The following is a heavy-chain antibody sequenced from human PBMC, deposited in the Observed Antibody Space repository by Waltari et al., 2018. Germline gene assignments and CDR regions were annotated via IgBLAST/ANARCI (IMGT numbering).Heavy chain of an antibody. CDR3: ARARSNSFDY. CDR1: GFTFSSYS. CDR2: ISSSSSTI. Sequence: EVQLVESGGGLVKPGGSLRLSCAASGFTFSSYSMNWVRQAPGKGLEWVSYISSSSSTIYYADSVKGRFTISRDNAKHSLYLQMNSLRAEDTAVYYCARARSNSFDYWGQGTLVTVSS. V-gene: IGHV3-48*01. J-gene: IGHJ4*02.